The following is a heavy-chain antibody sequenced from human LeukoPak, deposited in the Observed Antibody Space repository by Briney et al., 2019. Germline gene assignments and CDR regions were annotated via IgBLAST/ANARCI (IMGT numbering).Heavy chain of an antibody. CDR1: GFTFSDYY. CDR3: ARRRYRSGWYVDY. J-gene: IGHJ4*02. Sequence: GGSLRLSCAASGFTFSDYYMSWIRQAPGKGLEWVSYISSSSSYTNYADSVKGRFTISRDNAKNSLYLQMNSLRAEDTAVYYCARRRYRSGWYVDYWGQGTLVTVSS. V-gene: IGHV3-11*06. CDR2: ISSSSSYT. D-gene: IGHD6-19*01.